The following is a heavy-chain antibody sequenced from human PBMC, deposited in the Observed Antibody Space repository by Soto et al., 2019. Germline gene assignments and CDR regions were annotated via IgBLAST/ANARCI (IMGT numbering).Heavy chain of an antibody. J-gene: IGHJ6*02. CDR3: ARWIRTRTTGTIYYYYGMDV. CDR1: GFTFSSYG. D-gene: IGHD4-17*01. V-gene: IGHV3-33*01. Sequence: GGSLRLSCAASGFTFSSYGMHWVRQAPGKGLEWVAVIWYDGSNKYYADSVKGRFTISRDNSKNTLYLQMNSLRAEDTAVYYCARWIRTRTTGTIYYYYGMDVWGQGTTVTVSS. CDR2: IWYDGSNK.